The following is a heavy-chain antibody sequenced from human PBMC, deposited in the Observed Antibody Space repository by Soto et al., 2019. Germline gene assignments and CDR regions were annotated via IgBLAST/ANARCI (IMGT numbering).Heavy chain of an antibody. J-gene: IGHJ4*02. V-gene: IGHV3-11*01. CDR3: ARDRMVFNY. CDR2: VTTDTI. Sequence: QVQLVESGGGLVKAGESLTLSCAASGFTFSDYFMTWIRQAPGKGLEWVSYVTTDTIHYADAVKGRFTLSRDSAKNSLYLQMINLRAEDTGVYYCARDRMVFNYWGQGALDTVSS. D-gene: IGHD2-8*01. CDR1: GFTFSDYF.